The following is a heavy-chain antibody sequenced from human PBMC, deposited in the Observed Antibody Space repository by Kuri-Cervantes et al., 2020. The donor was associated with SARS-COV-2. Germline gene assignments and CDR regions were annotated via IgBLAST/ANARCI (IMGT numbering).Heavy chain of an antibody. Sequence: FGPTLLKPTKTLTLTCPSPGFTLSTSGVGVGWIRQPPGKALEWLALIYWNDDKRYSPSLKSRLTITKDTSKNQVVLTMTNMDPVDTATYYCAHTQLLWFGELLGYFDDWGQGTLVTVSS. V-gene: IGHV2-5*01. J-gene: IGHJ4*02. D-gene: IGHD3-10*01. CDR3: AHTQLLWFGELLGYFDD. CDR2: IYWNDDK. CDR1: GFTLSTSGVG.